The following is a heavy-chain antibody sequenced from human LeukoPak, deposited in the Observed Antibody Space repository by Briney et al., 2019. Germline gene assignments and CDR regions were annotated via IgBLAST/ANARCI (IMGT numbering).Heavy chain of an antibody. Sequence: GGSLRLSCAASGVTFSSYWMHWGRQAPGKGLVWVSRIKNDGSSTAYADSVKGRFTISRDNAKNTLYLQMNSLTADDTAVYYCAGLDFGQDYWGQGTLVTVSS. J-gene: IGHJ4*02. CDR2: IKNDGSST. V-gene: IGHV3-74*01. CDR1: GVTFSSYW. D-gene: IGHD3/OR15-3a*01. CDR3: AGLDFGQDY.